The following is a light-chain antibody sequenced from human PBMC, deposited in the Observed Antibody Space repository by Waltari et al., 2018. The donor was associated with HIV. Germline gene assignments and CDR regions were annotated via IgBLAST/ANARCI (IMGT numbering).Light chain of an antibody. CDR2: KAS. CDR3: QQYSSYSPMYT. V-gene: IGKV1-5*03. J-gene: IGKJ2*01. Sequence: DIQMTKSPSILSASVGDRVTITCRASQSISRWLAWDQQKTGTAPKLLIYKASSLASGVPSRFSGSGSGTEFTLTINCLQPDDFATYYCQQYSSYSPMYTFGLGTKLEIK. CDR1: QSISRW.